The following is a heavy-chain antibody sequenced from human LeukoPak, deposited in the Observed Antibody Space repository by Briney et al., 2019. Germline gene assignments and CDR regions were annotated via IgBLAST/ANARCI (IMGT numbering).Heavy chain of an antibody. CDR2: IYYSGTT. J-gene: IGHJ4*01. Sequence: SETLSLTCTVSDGSVSSVGYYWGWIRQPPGKGLEWIGSIYYSGTTYYNPSLASRVTIFVDTSKNQFSLRLSSVTAADTAVYYCARRDQAIDYWGHGTLVTVSS. CDR3: ARRDQAIDY. V-gene: IGHV4-39*01. CDR1: DGSVSSVGYY. D-gene: IGHD5-24*01.